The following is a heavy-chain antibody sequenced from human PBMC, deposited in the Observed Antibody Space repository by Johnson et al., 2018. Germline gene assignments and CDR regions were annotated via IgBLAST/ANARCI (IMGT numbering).Heavy chain of an antibody. CDR2: IYYSGST. CDR1: GASITGYY. D-gene: IGHD1-26*01. Sequence: QVQLQESGPGLVKPSETLSLTCTVFGASITGYYWTWIRQPPGKGLEWIGYIYYSGSTNYNPSLKSRVTISVGTSKNQFSLNLTSVTAADTAVYYCARGQWGRNAFDIWDQGTKVTVSS. V-gene: IGHV4-59*01. J-gene: IGHJ3*02. CDR3: ARGQWGRNAFDI.